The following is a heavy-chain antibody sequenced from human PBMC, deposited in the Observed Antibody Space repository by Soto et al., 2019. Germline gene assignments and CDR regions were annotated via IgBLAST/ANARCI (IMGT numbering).Heavy chain of an antibody. CDR2: ISATGTRT. V-gene: IGHV3-23*01. Sequence: GGFLRPSCTVSGFTFGSSAMSWVRQAPGKGLEWVSTISATGTRTHYADSVKGRFTISRDMSENTLYLQMNSLRVEDTAVYYCATKKPMSAAAILEYWGRGTLVTVSS. J-gene: IGHJ4*02. CDR3: ATKKPMSAAAILEY. CDR1: GFTFGSSA. D-gene: IGHD2-21*02.